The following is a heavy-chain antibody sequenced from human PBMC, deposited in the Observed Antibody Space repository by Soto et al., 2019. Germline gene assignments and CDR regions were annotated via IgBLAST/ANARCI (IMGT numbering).Heavy chain of an antibody. J-gene: IGHJ4*02. V-gene: IGHV1-69*13. Sequence: ASVKVSCKASGGTFSSYAISWVRQAPGQGLEWMGGIIPIFGTANYAQKFQGRVTITADESTSTAYMELSSLRSEDTAVYYCAREGGVYDSSGYYYVFFDYWGQGTLVTVSS. CDR2: IIPIFGTA. CDR3: AREGGVYDSSGYYYVFFDY. D-gene: IGHD3-22*01. CDR1: GGTFSSYA.